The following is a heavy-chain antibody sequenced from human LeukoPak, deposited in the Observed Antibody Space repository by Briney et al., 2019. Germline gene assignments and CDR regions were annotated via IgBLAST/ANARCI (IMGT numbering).Heavy chain of an antibody. CDR1: GGSISSSSYY. CDR2: IYYSGST. Sequence: PSETLSLTCTVSGGSISSSSYYWGWIRQPPGEGLEWIGYIYYSGSTYYNPSLKSRVTISVDTSKNQFSLKLSSVTAADTAVYYCAREIGRLDYYYYMDVWGKGTTVTVSS. V-gene: IGHV4-30-4*08. D-gene: IGHD2-21*01. CDR3: AREIGRLDYYYYMDV. J-gene: IGHJ6*03.